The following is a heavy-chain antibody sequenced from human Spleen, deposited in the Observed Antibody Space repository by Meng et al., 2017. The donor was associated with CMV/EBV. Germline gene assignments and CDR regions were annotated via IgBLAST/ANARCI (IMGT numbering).Heavy chain of an antibody. D-gene: IGHD4-17*01. V-gene: IGHV1-69*02. CDR3: ATRRYGDYSN. CDR2: IIPILGIA. Sequence: SVKVSCKASGYNFTDFYIHWVRQAPGQGLEWMGRIIPILGIANYAQKFQGRVTITADKSTSTAYMELSSLRSEDTAVYYCATRRYGDYSNWGQGTLVTVSS. CDR1: GYNFTDFY. J-gene: IGHJ4*02.